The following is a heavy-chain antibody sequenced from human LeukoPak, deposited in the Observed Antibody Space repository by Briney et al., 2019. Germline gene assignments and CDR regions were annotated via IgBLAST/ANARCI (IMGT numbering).Heavy chain of an antibody. V-gene: IGHV4-59*01. CDR3: ARNSAYYYDSSGRGYFDY. D-gene: IGHD3-22*01. CDR1: GGSISSYY. Sequence: SETLSLTCTVSGGSISSYYWSWIRQPPGKGLEWIGYIYYSGSTNYNPSLKSRVTISVDTSKNQFSPKLSSVTAADTAVYYCARNSAYYYDSSGRGYFDYWGQGTLVTVSS. CDR2: IYYSGST. J-gene: IGHJ4*02.